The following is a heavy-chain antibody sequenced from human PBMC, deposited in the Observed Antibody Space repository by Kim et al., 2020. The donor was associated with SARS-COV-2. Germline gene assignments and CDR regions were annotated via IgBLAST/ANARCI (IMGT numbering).Heavy chain of an antibody. CDR2: INHSGST. Sequence: SETLSLTCAVYGGSFSGYYWSWIRQPPGKGLEWIGEINHSGSTNYNPSLKSRVTISVDTSKNQFSLKLSSVTAADTAVYYCARAIVVVVASNWFDPWGQGTLVTVSS. CDR3: ARAIVVVVASNWFDP. V-gene: IGHV4-34*01. CDR1: GGSFSGYY. J-gene: IGHJ5*02. D-gene: IGHD2-15*01.